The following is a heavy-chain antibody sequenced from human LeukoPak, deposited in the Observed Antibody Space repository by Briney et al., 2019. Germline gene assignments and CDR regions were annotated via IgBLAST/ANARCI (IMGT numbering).Heavy chain of an antibody. V-gene: IGHV4-39*07. CDR3: AKPSNYYGSATDAFDF. CDR1: GGPISSSYSY. CDR2: IYYSGST. J-gene: IGHJ3*01. Sequence: SETLSLTCTVSGGPISSSYSYWGWIRQPPGKGLEWIGNIYYSGSTYYNPSLKSRVTISVDTSKNHFSLKLNSVTAADTAVYYCAKPSNYYGSATDAFDFWGQGTMVTVSS. D-gene: IGHD3-10*01.